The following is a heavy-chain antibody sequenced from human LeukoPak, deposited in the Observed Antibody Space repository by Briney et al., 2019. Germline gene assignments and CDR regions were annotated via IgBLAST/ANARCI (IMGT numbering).Heavy chain of an antibody. CDR1: GFTFDDYG. Sequence: GASLRLCCAASGFTFDDYGMRWVRQVPGKGLEWVSGINWNGNRTGYVDSVKGRFTISRDNGKNSLYLQMDSLRAEDTALYYCARLRSSGWQYYFDSWGQGSLVTVSS. J-gene: IGHJ4*02. CDR2: INWNGNRT. V-gene: IGHV3-20*04. CDR3: ARLRSSGWQYYFDS. D-gene: IGHD6-19*01.